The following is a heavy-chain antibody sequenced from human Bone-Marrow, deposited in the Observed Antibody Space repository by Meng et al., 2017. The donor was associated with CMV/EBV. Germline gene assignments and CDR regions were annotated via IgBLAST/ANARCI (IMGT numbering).Heavy chain of an antibody. CDR3: ATSLRYFDWYFDF. V-gene: IGHV4-39*07. CDR2: IYYSGST. J-gene: IGHJ4*02. D-gene: IGHD3-9*01. CDR1: GGSISSSSYY. Sequence: SETLSLTCTVSGGSISSSSYYWGWIRQPPGKGLEWIGSIYYSGSTYYNPSLKSRVTISVDTSKNQFSLKLSSVTAADTAVYYCATSLRYFDWYFDFWGPGTLVTVSS.